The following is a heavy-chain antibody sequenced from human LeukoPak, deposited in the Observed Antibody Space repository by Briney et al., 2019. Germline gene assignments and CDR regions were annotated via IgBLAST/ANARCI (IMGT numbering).Heavy chain of an antibody. J-gene: IGHJ6*03. V-gene: IGHV3-21*01. CDR1: GFTFSGYS. CDR2: ISSSSSYI. CDR3: ARVHFSSFGNYYYYYYYMDV. Sequence: GGSLRLSCAASGFTFSGYSMNWVRQAPGKGLEWVSSISSSSSYIYYADSVKGRFTISRDNAKNSLYLQMNSLRAEDAAVYYCARVHFSSFGNYYYYYYYMDVWGKGTTVTVSS. D-gene: IGHD6-6*01.